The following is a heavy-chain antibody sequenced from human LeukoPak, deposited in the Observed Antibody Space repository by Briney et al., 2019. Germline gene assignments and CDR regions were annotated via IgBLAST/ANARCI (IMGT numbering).Heavy chain of an antibody. D-gene: IGHD4-17*01. Sequence: GGSLRLSCAASGFTFSSYAMHWVRQAPGKGLEWVAVISYDGSNKYYADSVKGRFTISRDNSKNTLYLQMNSLRAEDTAVYYCARGEDDYGDYFDYWGQGTLATVSS. CDR3: ARGEDDYGDYFDY. CDR1: GFTFSSYA. J-gene: IGHJ4*02. CDR2: ISYDGSNK. V-gene: IGHV3-30-3*01.